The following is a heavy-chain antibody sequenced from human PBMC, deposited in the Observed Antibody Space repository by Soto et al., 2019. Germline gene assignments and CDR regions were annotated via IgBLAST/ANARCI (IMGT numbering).Heavy chain of an antibody. Sequence: QVQLQESGPGLVKPSETLSLTCTVSGGSISSYYWTWIRQPPGKGLEWIGFMYNSGSTHYNPSLKSRVTISLDTSKNQCSLNLRSVTAADTAVYYCASMGYHYGSGSYPLDYWGQGTLVTVSS. J-gene: IGHJ4*02. CDR1: GGSISSYY. CDR3: ASMGYHYGSGSYPLDY. CDR2: MYNSGST. V-gene: IGHV4-59*08. D-gene: IGHD3-10*01.